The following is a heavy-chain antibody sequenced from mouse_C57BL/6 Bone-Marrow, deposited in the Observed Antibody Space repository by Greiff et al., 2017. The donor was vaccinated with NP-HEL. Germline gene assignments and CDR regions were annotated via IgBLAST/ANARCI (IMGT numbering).Heavy chain of an antibody. CDR1: GYTFTSYW. Sequence: VQLQQPGAELVKPGASVKLSCKASGYTFTSYWMHWVKQRPGQGLEWIGMIHPNSGSTNYNEKFKSKATLTVDKSSSTAYMQLSSLTSEDSAVYYCARSETRLRRDDGGQGTTLTVSS. CDR3: ARSETRLRRDD. D-gene: IGHD2-2*01. CDR2: IHPNSGST. J-gene: IGHJ2*01. V-gene: IGHV1-64*01.